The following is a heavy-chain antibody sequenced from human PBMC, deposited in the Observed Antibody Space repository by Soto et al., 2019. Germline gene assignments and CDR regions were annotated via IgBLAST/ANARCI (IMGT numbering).Heavy chain of an antibody. CDR3: ARAVTMVRGAPDYYYYGMDV. CDR2: IIPIFGTA. Sequence: SVKVSCKASGGTFSSYAISWVRQAPGQGLEWMGGIIPIFGTANYAQKFQGRVTITADESTSTAYMELSSLRSEDTAVYYCARAVTMVRGAPDYYYYGMDVWGQGTTVTGSS. J-gene: IGHJ6*02. D-gene: IGHD3-10*01. V-gene: IGHV1-69*13. CDR1: GGTFSSYA.